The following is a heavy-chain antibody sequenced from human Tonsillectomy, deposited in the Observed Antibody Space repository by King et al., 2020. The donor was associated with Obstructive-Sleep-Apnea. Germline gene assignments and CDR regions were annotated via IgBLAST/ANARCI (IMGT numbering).Heavy chain of an antibody. CDR1: RFTFSSYG. J-gene: IGHJ4*02. V-gene: IGHV3-30*18. CDR2: LSYDGSNK. D-gene: IGHD4-17*01. CDR3: AKANYGDFSLGY. Sequence: HVQLVESGGGVVQPGRSLRLSCAGSRFTFSSYGMHWVRQVPGKGLEGVAVLSYDGSNKYYAASVKGRFTTSRDNSKNTLYLQMNSLRAGDTAVYYCAKANYGDFSLGYWGQGTLVTVSS.